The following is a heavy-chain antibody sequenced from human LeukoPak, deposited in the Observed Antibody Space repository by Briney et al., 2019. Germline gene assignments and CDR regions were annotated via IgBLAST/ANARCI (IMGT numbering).Heavy chain of an antibody. V-gene: IGHV4-38-2*01. J-gene: IGHJ6*04. CDR1: GYSIGSGLY. CDR2: IFHSGST. CDR3: ARASGSYGSGSYYYSGMDV. Sequence: TSETLSLTCAVSGYSIGSGLYWGWIRQPPGKGLEWIGSIFHSGSTYYNPSLKSRVTISVDTSKNQFSLKLSSVTAADTALYYCARASGSYGSGSYYYSGMDVWGKGTTVTVSS. D-gene: IGHD3-10*01.